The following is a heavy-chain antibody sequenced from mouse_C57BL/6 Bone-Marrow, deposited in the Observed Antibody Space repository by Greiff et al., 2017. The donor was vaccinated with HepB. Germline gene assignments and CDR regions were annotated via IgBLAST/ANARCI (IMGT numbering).Heavy chain of an antibody. D-gene: IGHD1-1*01. CDR3: ARGDYYGSSYYFDV. CDR1: GYTFTSYW. V-gene: IGHV1-72*01. Sequence: QVQLQQPGAELVKPGASVKLSCKASGYTFTSYWMHWVKQRPGRGLGWIGRIDPNSGGTKYNEKFKSKATLTVDKPSSTAYMQLSSLTSEDSAVYYCARGDYYGSSYYFDVWGTGTTVTVSS. CDR2: IDPNSGGT. J-gene: IGHJ1*03.